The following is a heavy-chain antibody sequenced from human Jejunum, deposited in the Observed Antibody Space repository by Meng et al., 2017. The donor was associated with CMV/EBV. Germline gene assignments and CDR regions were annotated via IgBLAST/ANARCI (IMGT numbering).Heavy chain of an antibody. CDR3: ARVRSTSFGVIIYALDV. V-gene: IGHV3-30-3*01. CDR1: TFSSYA. J-gene: IGHJ6*02. Sequence: TFSSYALHWGRQAPGRRLEWVAVISFDGSSKYYADSVRGRFTISRDNSNNTLYLQMNSLRGEDAAVYYCARVRSTSFGVIIYALDVWGQGTTVTVSS. CDR2: ISFDGSSK. D-gene: IGHD3-3*01.